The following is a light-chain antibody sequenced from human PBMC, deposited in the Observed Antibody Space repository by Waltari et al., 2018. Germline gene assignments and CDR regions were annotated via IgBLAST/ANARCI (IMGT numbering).Light chain of an antibody. CDR1: SSDIGAHNY. Sequence: QSALTQPASVSGSPGQSITISCTGTSSDIGAHNYVSWYQEHPGKAANIMVYEVSNRPPGVVNRFSGSKSGNTASLTISGLQADDEADYYCSSYISSTTPYVFGTGTKVTVL. J-gene: IGLJ1*01. V-gene: IGLV2-14*01. CDR3: SSYISSTTPYV. CDR2: EVS.